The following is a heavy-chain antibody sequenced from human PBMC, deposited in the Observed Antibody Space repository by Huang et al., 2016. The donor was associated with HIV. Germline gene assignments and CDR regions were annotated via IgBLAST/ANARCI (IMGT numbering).Heavy chain of an antibody. CDR3: SPSGDDYYYYYMDV. CDR1: GFIFGDYA. Sequence: EVQMVESGGGLAQPGRSLRLSCIGSGFIFGDYAINWFRQAPGKGLEGVCFIRTKGFGGTSRCAPSRKDRCRVSRDETTRIAYLEMENLKVEDTGVYYCSPSGDDYYYYYMDVWGNGTTVTVSS. V-gene: IGHV3-49*03. CDR2: IRTKGFGGTS. D-gene: IGHD5-12*01. J-gene: IGHJ6*03.